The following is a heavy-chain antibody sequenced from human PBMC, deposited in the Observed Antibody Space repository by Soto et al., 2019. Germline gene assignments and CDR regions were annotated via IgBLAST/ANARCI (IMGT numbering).Heavy chain of an antibody. Sequence: GGSLRLSCAASGFTFSGSAMHWVRQASGKGLEWVGRIRSKANSYATAYAASVKGRFTISRDDSKNTAYLQMNSLKTEDTAVYYCTRLEGYAHWGWLDPWGQGTLVTGSS. CDR2: IRSKANSYAT. V-gene: IGHV3-73*01. CDR1: GFTFSGSA. D-gene: IGHD5-12*01. J-gene: IGHJ5*02. CDR3: TRLEGYAHWGWLDP.